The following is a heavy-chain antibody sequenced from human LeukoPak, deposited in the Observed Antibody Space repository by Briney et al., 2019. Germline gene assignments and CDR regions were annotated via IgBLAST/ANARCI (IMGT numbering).Heavy chain of an antibody. J-gene: IGHJ4*02. Sequence: GGSLGLSCAASGFTFSSYAMSWVRQAPGKGLEYVSVISGSGGSTHYRDSVKGRFTISRDNSENTLDLQMNSLRVEDTAVYYCAKDGTTTITFVYWGRGSLVTVSS. CDR3: AKDGTTTITFVY. CDR2: ISGSGGST. V-gene: IGHV3-23*01. CDR1: GFTFSSYA. D-gene: IGHD1-1*01.